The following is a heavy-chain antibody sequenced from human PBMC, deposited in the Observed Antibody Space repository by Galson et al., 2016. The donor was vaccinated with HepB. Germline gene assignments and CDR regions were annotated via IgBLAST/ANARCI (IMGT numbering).Heavy chain of an antibody. D-gene: IGHD6-19*01. J-gene: IGHJ4*02. CDR2: FSNIQKT. CDR1: GFSLSRFA. V-gene: IGHV3-23*01. Sequence: SLRLSCAASGFSLSRFAMSWVRQAPGKGLEWVASFSNIQKTYYGAPVEGRFTITRDDSTSTLILRMNNLRPEDTAVYYCAKDHPSPGWPSFESWGQGTLVIVSS. CDR3: AKDHPSPGWPSFES.